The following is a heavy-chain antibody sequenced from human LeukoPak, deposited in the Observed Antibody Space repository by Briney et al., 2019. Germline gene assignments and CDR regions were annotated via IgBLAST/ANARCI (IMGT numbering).Heavy chain of an antibody. CDR1: GGSISSSSYY. CDR3: AREETKDSSGYYCAFDI. D-gene: IGHD3-22*01. Sequence: NSSETLSLTCTVSGGSISSSSYYWGWIRQPPGKGLEWIGSIYYSGSTYYNPSLKSRVTISVDTSKNQFSLKLSSVTAADTAVYYCAREETKDSSGYYCAFDIWGQGTMVTVSS. J-gene: IGHJ3*02. V-gene: IGHV4-39*07. CDR2: IYYSGST.